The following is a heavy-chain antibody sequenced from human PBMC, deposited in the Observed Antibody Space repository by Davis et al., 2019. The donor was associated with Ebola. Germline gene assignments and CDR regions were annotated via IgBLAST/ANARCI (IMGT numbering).Heavy chain of an antibody. CDR3: VRDGYIGLGAYTGGPFDY. CDR1: GFTFSNAW. D-gene: IGHD6-13*01. J-gene: IGHJ4*02. V-gene: IGHV3-23*01. CDR2: ISGSDGST. Sequence: GESLKISCAASGFTFSNAWMSWVRQAPGKGLEWVSTISGSDGSTYYADSVKGRFTISRDNSKNMVYLQMNSLRAEDTAMYYCVRDGYIGLGAYTGGPFDYWGQGTLVTVSS.